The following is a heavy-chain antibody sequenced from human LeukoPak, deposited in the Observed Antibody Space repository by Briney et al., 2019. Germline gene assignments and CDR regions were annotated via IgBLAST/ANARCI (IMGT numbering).Heavy chain of an antibody. Sequence: GASLKISCKGSGSSFTSYWISCVRQMPGKGLVWMGRIASSDSYTNYSPSFPGHVTISADKSISTAYLQWSSLKASDTAMYYCARHQIVAVPAAIWVYYGMDVWGQGTTVTVSS. J-gene: IGHJ6*02. CDR2: IASSDSYT. CDR3: ARHQIVAVPAAIWVYYGMDV. D-gene: IGHD2-2*01. V-gene: IGHV5-10-1*01. CDR1: GSSFTSYW.